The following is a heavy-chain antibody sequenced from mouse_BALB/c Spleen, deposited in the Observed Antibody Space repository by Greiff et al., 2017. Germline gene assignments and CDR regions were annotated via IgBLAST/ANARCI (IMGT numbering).Heavy chain of an antibody. J-gene: IGHJ4*01. D-gene: IGHD2-3*01. CDR2: INPGSGGT. CDR3: ARGGIYDGYSYAMDY. CDR1: GYAFTNYL. V-gene: IGHV1-54*01. Sequence: QVQLQQSGAELVRPGTSVKVSCKASGYAFTNYLIEWVKQRPGQGLEWIGVINPGSGGTNYNEKFKGKATLTADKSSSTAYMQLSSLTSDDSAVFFVARGGIYDGYSYAMDYWGQGTSVTVSS.